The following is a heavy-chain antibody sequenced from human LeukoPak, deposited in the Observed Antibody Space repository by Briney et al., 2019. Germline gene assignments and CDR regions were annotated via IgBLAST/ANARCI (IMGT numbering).Heavy chain of an antibody. CDR2: LIPIYGSA. D-gene: IGHD3-10*01. J-gene: IGHJ6*03. Sequence: GASLKVSSMASGGSFTFTSHAISSVRQDPGQGIESQGGLIPIYGSAKYAQKFQGRLTITSDESTRTVYMELSSLRSEDTAVYYCATELGPYYYMDVWGKGTTVTVSS. V-gene: IGHV1-69*13. CDR3: ATELGPYYYMDV. CDR1: GGSFTFTSHA.